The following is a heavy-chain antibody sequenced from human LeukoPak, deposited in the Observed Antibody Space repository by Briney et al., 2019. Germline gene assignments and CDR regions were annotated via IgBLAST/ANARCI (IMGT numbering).Heavy chain of an antibody. CDR3: ARERSWNIVVVGIDY. J-gene: IGHJ4*02. V-gene: IGHV3-7*01. D-gene: IGHD2-15*01. CDR1: GFTFSSYW. Sequence: GGSLRLSCAASGFTFSSYWMSWVRQAPGKGLEWVASIKQDGSDKYYVDSVKGRFTISRNNAKNSLDLQMNSLRAEDTAVYYCARERSWNIVVVGIDYWGQGTLVTVSS. CDR2: IKQDGSDK.